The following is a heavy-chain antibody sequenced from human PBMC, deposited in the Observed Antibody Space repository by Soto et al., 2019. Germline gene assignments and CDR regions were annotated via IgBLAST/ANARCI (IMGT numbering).Heavy chain of an antibody. Sequence: SETLSLTCTVSGGSISSYYWSWIRQPPGKGLEWIGYIYYSGSTNYNPSLKSRVTISVDTSKNQFSLKLSSVTAADTAVYYCAGASIAAAGRGPYYYYGMDVWGQGTTVTVSS. D-gene: IGHD6-13*01. CDR1: GGSISSYY. CDR3: AGASIAAAGRGPYYYYGMDV. J-gene: IGHJ6*02. CDR2: IYYSGST. V-gene: IGHV4-59*01.